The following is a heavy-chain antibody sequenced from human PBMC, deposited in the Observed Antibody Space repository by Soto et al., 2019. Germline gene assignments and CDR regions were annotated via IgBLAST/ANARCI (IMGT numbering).Heavy chain of an antibody. D-gene: IGHD5-18*01. CDR1: GGSVSSGDYY. Sequence: SATMPLTCTVSGGSVSSGDYYWSWIRQPPGKGLEWIGYIYYSGNTNYNPSLKSRVIISVDTSKNLFSLKLTSVTAADTAVYYCARIPVDTSMIYWLDPWGQGTVVT. J-gene: IGHJ5*02. V-gene: IGHV4-61*08. CDR3: ARIPVDTSMIYWLDP. CDR2: IYYSGNT.